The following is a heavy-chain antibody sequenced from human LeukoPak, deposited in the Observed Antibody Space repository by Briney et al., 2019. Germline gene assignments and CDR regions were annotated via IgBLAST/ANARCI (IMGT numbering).Heavy chain of an antibody. Sequence: GGSLRLSCAASGFTFSSHGMHWVRQAPGKGLEWVAVISYHGTNKYYADSVKGRFTISRDNAKNSLYLQMNSLRAEDTALYYCAKDLYGGKTGFDYWGQGTLVTVSS. V-gene: IGHV3-30*18. J-gene: IGHJ4*02. CDR3: AKDLYGGKTGFDY. CDR1: GFTFSSHG. D-gene: IGHD4-23*01. CDR2: ISYHGTNK.